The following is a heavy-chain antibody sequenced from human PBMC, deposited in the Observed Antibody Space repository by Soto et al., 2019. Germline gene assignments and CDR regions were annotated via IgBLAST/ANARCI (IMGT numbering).Heavy chain of an antibody. CDR2: IYYSGST. CDR3: ARGLPWITIFGVATSPYYYGMDV. Sequence: SETLSLTCTVSRGSISSGTNYWAWIRQPPGKGLEWIANIYYSGSTFYNPSLKSRVTISLDTSKNQFSLKLRSVTAADTAVYYCARGLPWITIFGVATSPYYYGMDVWGQGTTVTVSS. J-gene: IGHJ6*02. D-gene: IGHD3-3*01. V-gene: IGHV4-39*01. CDR1: RGSISSGTNY.